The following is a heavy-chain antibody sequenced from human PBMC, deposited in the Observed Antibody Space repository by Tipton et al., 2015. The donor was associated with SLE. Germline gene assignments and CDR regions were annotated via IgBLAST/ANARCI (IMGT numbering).Heavy chain of an antibody. J-gene: IGHJ4*02. D-gene: IGHD6-13*01. V-gene: IGHV3-7*01. CDR2: IKQDGSEK. CDR1: GFTFSSYW. Sequence: SLRLSCAASGFTFSSYWMSWVCQAPGKGLEWVANIKQDGSEKYYVDSVKGRFTISRDNAKNSLYLQMNSLRAEDTAVYHCARFGIAAAGYFDYWGQGTLVTVSS. CDR3: ARFGIAAAGYFDY.